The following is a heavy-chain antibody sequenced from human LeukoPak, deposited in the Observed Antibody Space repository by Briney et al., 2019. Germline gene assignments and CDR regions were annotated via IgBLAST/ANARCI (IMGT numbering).Heavy chain of an antibody. D-gene: IGHD3-10*01. CDR2: INPSGGST. Sequence: ASVTVSFKASGYTFTSYYMHWVRQAPGQGLEWMGIINPSGGSTSYAQKFQGRVTMTRDTSTSTVYMELSSLRSEDTAVYYCAVYYYGSGSQNDYWGQGTLVTVSS. CDR3: AVYYYGSGSQNDY. J-gene: IGHJ4*02. CDR1: GYTFTSYY. V-gene: IGHV1-46*01.